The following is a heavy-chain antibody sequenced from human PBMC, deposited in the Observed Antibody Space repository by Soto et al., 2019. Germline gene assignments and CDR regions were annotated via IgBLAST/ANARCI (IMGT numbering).Heavy chain of an antibody. D-gene: IGHD6-19*01. Sequence: QLQLQESGPGLVKPSETLSLTCTVSGGSISSSSYYWGWIRQPPGKGLEWIGSIYYSGSTYYNPSLKSRVTISVDTSKNQFSLKLSSVTAADTAVYYCASSGWHRGLFDYWGQGTLVTVSS. CDR1: GGSISSSSYY. J-gene: IGHJ4*02. CDR2: IYYSGST. V-gene: IGHV4-39*01. CDR3: ASSGWHRGLFDY.